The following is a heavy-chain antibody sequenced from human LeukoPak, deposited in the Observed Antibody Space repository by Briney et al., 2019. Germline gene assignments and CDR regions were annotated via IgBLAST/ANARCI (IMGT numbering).Heavy chain of an antibody. J-gene: IGHJ5*02. CDR2: ISYSAIT. CDR3: ARGVNWIGP. V-gene: IGHV4-59*01. D-gene: IGHD6-13*01. Sequence: SETLSLTCTVSGGSISSYYWSWIRQPPGKGLEWIGYISYSAITNYNPALKSRVTISIDTSKNQFSLKLSSVTAADTAVYYCARGVNWIGPWGQGTLVTVSS. CDR1: GGSISSYY.